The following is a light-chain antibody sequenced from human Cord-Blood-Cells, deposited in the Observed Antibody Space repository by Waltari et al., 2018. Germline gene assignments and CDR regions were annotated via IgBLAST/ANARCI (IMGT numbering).Light chain of an antibody. CDR1: SSDVGGYNY. CDR3: SSYTSSSTRV. J-gene: IGLJ3*02. CDR2: DVS. V-gene: IGLV2-14*01. Sequence: QSALTQPASVSGSPGQSITISCTGTSSDVGGYNYVSWYQQHPGKAPKLMIYDVSKRPSGVSNRFSGPKSGNTASLTISGLQAEDEADYYCSSYTSSSTRVFGGGTKLTVL.